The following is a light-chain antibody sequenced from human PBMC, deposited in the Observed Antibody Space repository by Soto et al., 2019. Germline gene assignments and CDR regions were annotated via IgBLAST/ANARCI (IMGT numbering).Light chain of an antibody. CDR2: AGS. CDR1: QSICTY. Sequence: DVQLTQSPSSLSASVGDRVSITCRASQSICTYLNAYHQKTGKDPNILLFAGSTFQSGVISRFSGSGSGTAFTLTISSLQPEDFATYYCQQSYSTPPTFGLGTKVDIK. J-gene: IGKJ1*01. CDR3: QQSYSTPPT. V-gene: IGKV1-39*01.